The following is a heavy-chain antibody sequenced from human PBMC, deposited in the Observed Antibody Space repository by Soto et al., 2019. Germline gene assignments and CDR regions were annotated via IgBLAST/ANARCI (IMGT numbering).Heavy chain of an antibody. D-gene: IGHD3-16*01. J-gene: IGHJ6*02. CDR2: IDPSDSQT. CDR3: ARQTFSMLYYYGMDV. Sequence: GESLKISCKGSGYSFAGYWITWVRQKPGKGLEWMGRIDPSDSQTYYSPSFRGHVTISATKSISTAYLQWSSLKASDTAMYYCARQTFSMLYYYGMDVWGQGTTVTVSS. V-gene: IGHV5-10-1*01. CDR1: GYSFAGYW.